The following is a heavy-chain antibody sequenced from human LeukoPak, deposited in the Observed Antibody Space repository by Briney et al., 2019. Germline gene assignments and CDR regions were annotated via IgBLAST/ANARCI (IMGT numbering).Heavy chain of an antibody. Sequence: KSGGSLRLSCAASGFTFSSYSMNWVRQAPGKGLEWVSSISSSSSYIYYADSVKGRFTISRDNAKNSLYLQMNSLRAEDTAVYYCARRVYSSSSFVYWGQGTLVTVSS. CDR1: GFTFSSYS. D-gene: IGHD6-13*01. CDR3: ARRVYSSSSFVY. J-gene: IGHJ4*02. V-gene: IGHV3-21*01. CDR2: ISSSSSYI.